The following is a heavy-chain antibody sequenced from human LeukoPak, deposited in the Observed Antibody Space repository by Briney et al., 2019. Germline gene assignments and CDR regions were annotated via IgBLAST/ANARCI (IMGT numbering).Heavy chain of an antibody. D-gene: IGHD3-22*01. CDR2: IYYSGST. CDR1: GGSFSTYY. CDR3: SRGPYYYDSSGYYLHAFDI. J-gene: IGHJ3*02. V-gene: IGHV4-59*01. Sequence: PSETLSLTCAVYGGSFSTYYWSWIRQPPGKGLEWIGYIYYSGSTNYNPSLKSRVTISVDTSKNQFSLKLSSVTAADTAVYYCSRGPYYYDSSGYYLHAFDIWGQGTMVTVSS.